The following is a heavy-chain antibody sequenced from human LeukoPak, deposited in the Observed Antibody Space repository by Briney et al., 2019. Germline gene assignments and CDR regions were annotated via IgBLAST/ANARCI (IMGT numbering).Heavy chain of an antibody. CDR1: GGSISSYY. D-gene: IGHD2-2*01. Sequence: SETLSLTCTVSGGSISSYYWSWIRQPPGKGLEWIGYIYYSGSTNYNPSLESRVTISVDTSKNQFSLKLSSVTAADTAVYYCARQSRVVPAAIYYWGQGTLVTVSS. CDR3: ARQSRVVPAAIYY. V-gene: IGHV4-59*08. J-gene: IGHJ4*02. CDR2: IYYSGST.